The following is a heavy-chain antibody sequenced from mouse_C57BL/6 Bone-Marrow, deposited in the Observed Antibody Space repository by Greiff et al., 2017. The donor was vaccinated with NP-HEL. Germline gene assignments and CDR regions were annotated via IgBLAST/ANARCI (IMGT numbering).Heavy chain of an antibody. D-gene: IGHD2-4*01. Sequence: EVKLQESGPGLVKPSQSLSLTCSVTGYSITSGYYWNWIRQFPGNKLEWMGYISYDGSTNYNPSLKNRISITRDTSKNQFVLKLNSVTTEDTATYYCASQTNYDYDRWCAYWGQGTLVTVSA. CDR1: GYSITSGYY. J-gene: IGHJ3*01. CDR2: ISYDGST. CDR3: ASQTNYDYDRWCAY. V-gene: IGHV3-6*01.